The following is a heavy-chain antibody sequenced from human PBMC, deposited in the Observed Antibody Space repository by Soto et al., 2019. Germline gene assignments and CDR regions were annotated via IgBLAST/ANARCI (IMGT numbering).Heavy chain of an antibody. Sequence: SDTLSLTCAVSGYSITNGYYWGWVRQPPGKGLEWIGSIYHSGNTYYNPSLKSRVTISLDTSENHFSLDMNSVTAADTAVYFCARVSGHNTGYYSVYFMDVWGQGTTVTVSS. CDR3: ARVSGHNTGYYSVYFMDV. J-gene: IGHJ6*02. CDR1: GYSITNGYY. D-gene: IGHD5-18*01. V-gene: IGHV4-38-2*01. CDR2: IYHSGNT.